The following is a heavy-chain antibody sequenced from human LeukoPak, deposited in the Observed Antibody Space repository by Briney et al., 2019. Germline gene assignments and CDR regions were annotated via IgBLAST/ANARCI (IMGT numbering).Heavy chain of an antibody. CDR2: INHSGST. V-gene: IGHV4-34*01. D-gene: IGHD3-10*01. CDR3: AREVVRGVIGLDY. Sequence: PSETLSLTCAVYGGSFSGYYWSWIRQPPGKGLEWIGEINHSGSTNYNPSLKSRVTISVDTSKNQFSLKLSSVTAADTAVYYWAREVVRGVIGLDYWGQGTLVTVSS. CDR1: GGSFSGYY. J-gene: IGHJ4*02.